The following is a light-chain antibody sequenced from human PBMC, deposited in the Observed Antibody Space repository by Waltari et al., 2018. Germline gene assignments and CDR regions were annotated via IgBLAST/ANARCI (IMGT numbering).Light chain of an antibody. J-gene: IGLJ3*02. CDR2: DVT. Sequence: QSALAQPASVSGIPGQSISISCPGTSRDIGCYNYFSWYQQHSGNAPKVILYDVTYRPSGISNRFSGSKSGNTASLTIYGLQAEDEAYYYCSSYTSNISWVFGGGTKLTVL. CDR1: SRDIGCYNY. CDR3: SSYTSNISWV. V-gene: IGLV2-14*03.